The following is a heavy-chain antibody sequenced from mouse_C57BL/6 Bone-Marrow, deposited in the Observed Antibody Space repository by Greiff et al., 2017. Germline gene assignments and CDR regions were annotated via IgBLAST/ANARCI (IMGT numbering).Heavy chain of an antibody. CDR2: IDPSDSYT. D-gene: IGHD1-1*01. CDR3: AREGLLRSDWYCDV. V-gene: IGHV1-69*01. Sequence: QVQLKQPGPGLVLPGASVKLSCTASGYPFTSYWLHWVRQRPGQGLEWIGEIDPSDSYTNYNQNFKGKSTLTVNKYPSAAYIQISSLTSEDSAVYDGAREGLLRSDWYCDVWGTGTTGTVAA. J-gene: IGHJ1*03. CDR1: GYPFTSYW.